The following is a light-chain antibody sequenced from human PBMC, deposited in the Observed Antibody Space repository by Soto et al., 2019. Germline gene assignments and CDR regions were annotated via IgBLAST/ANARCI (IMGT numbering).Light chain of an antibody. V-gene: IGKV1-39*01. CDR1: QSISSY. Sequence: DIQMTQSPSSLSASVGDRVTITCRASQSISSYLNWYQQKPGKAPKLLIYAASSLQSGVPSRFSGSGSGTDFTLTISCLQPEDFATYYCQQSYSTPHYTFGQGTKVDIK. CDR3: QQSYSTPHYT. CDR2: AAS. J-gene: IGKJ2*01.